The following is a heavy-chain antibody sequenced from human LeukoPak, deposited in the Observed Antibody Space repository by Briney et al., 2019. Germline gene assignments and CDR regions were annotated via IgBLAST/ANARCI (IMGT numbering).Heavy chain of an antibody. CDR2: ISRSGGST. D-gene: IGHD3-9*01. V-gene: IGHV3-23*01. Sequence: PGGSLRLSCAASGFTFSSYAMSWVRQAPGKGLEWVSAISRSGGSTYYADSVKGRFTISRDNSKNTVYLQMNSMRAEDTAIYYCARVSSSDILTGYWLDYWGQGTLVIVSS. CDR3: ARVSSSDILTGYWLDY. J-gene: IGHJ4*02. CDR1: GFTFSSYA.